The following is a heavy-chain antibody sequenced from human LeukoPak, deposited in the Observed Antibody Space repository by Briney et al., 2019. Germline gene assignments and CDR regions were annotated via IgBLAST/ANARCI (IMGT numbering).Heavy chain of an antibody. J-gene: IGHJ6*02. CDR2: IYYSGTT. V-gene: IGHV4-59*01. CDR3: AREDPQTTVPEGMDV. CDR1: GGSISHYY. D-gene: IGHD4-17*01. Sequence: SETLSLTCTVSGGSISHYYWSWIRQSPGMGPEWIGYIYYSGTTNYNPSLKSRVTISVDTSRNQFSLQLRSVTAADTAVYYCAREDPQTTVPEGMDVWGQGTTVIVSS.